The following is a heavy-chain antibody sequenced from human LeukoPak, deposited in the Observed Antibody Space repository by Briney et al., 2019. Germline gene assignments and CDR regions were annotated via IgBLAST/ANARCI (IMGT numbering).Heavy chain of an antibody. CDR2: INPKSGGT. CDR1: GYTFTSYG. CDR3: VPSANYYYFDY. V-gene: IGHV1-2*02. J-gene: IGHJ4*02. Sequence: ASVKVSCKASGYTFTSYGISWVRQGPGLGFEWMGWINPKSGGTSYPQKFQGRLTMTRDTSISTAYMELSRLGSDDTAVYYCVPSANYYYFDYWGQGTLVTVSS. D-gene: IGHD4/OR15-4a*01.